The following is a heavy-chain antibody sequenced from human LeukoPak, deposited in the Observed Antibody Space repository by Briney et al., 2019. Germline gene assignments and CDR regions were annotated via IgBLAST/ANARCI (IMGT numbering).Heavy chain of an antibody. CDR3: ARDSMPTGSYYDYYYYGMDV. CDR1: GYTFTSYG. J-gene: IGHJ6*02. V-gene: IGHV1-18*01. Sequence: GASVKVSCKASGYTFTSYGISWVRQAPGQGLEWMGWISAYNGNTNYAQKLQGRVTMTTDTSTSTAYMELRSLRSDDTAVYYCARDSMPTGSYYDYYYYGMDVWGQGTTVTVSS. D-gene: IGHD3-10*01. CDR2: ISAYNGNT.